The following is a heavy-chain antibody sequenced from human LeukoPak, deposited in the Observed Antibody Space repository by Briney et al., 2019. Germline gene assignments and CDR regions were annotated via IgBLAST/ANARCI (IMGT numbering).Heavy chain of an antibody. D-gene: IGHD3-9*01. CDR3: ARAGYDILTGYYVDY. V-gene: IGHV4-59*01. CDR1: AGSISSYY. CDR2: IYYSGST. J-gene: IGHJ4*02. Sequence: PSETLSLTCTVYAGSISSYYWSWIRQPPGKGLEGIGYIYYSGSTNYNPSLKSRVTISVDTSKNQFTLKLSSVTAANTAVYYCARAGYDILTGYYVDYWGQGTLVTVSS.